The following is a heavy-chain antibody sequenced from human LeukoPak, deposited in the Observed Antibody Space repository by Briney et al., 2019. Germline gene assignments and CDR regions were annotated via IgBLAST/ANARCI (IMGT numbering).Heavy chain of an antibody. CDR2: IRYDGSNK. CDR1: GLTFSSYG. V-gene: IGHV3-30*02. Sequence: PGGSLRLSCAASGLTFSSYGMHWVRQAPGKGLEWVAFIRYDGSNKYYADSVKGRFTISRDNSKNTLYLQMNSLRAEDTAVYYCAKEGSSTVYCSSTSCPVPNWGQGTLVTVSS. D-gene: IGHD2-2*01. J-gene: IGHJ4*02. CDR3: AKEGSSTVYCSSTSCPVPN.